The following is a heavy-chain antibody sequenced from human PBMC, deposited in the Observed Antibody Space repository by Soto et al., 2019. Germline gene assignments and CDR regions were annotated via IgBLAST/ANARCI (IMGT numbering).Heavy chain of an antibody. CDR3: ASKASRRGNYYYGMDV. J-gene: IGHJ6*02. Sequence: GESLKISCKGSGYSFTSYWIGWVRQMPGKGLEWMGIIYPGDSDTRYSPSFQGQVTISADKSISTAYLQWISLKASDTAMYYCASKASRRGNYYYGMDVWGQGTTVTVSS. V-gene: IGHV5-51*01. CDR1: GYSFTSYW. CDR2: IYPGDSDT. D-gene: IGHD1-26*01.